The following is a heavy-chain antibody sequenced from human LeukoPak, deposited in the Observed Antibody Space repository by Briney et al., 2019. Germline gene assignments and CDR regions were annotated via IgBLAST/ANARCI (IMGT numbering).Heavy chain of an antibody. CDR1: GYTFTQYY. D-gene: IGHD1-26*01. J-gene: IGHJ4*02. Sequence: ASVKVSCKTSGYTFTQYYLHWVRQAPGQGLEWMGWINPDNGDTHYAQRSMGRVTMTRDTSISAAYLELSRLRSDDTAVYYCARVYYAFDYWGQGTLLTVSS. CDR2: INPDNGDT. V-gene: IGHV1-2*02. CDR3: ARVYYAFDY.